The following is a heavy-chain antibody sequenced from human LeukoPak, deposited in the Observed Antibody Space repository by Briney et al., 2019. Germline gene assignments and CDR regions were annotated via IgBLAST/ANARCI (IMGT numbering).Heavy chain of an antibody. CDR3: ARDLGSNYVYFDY. CDR1: GGSISSHY. Sequence: SETLSLTCTVSGGSISSHYWRWIRQPAGKGLEYIGRIHTSGITNYNPSLKSRVTMSGDTSKNQFSLKLSSVTAADTAVYYCARDLGSNYVYFDYWGQGSLVTVSS. D-gene: IGHD1-26*01. V-gene: IGHV4-4*07. CDR2: IHTSGIT. J-gene: IGHJ4*02.